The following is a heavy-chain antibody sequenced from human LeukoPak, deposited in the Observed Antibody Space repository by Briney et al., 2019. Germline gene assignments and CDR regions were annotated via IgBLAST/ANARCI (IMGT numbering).Heavy chain of an antibody. D-gene: IGHD3-3*01. V-gene: IGHV3-21*01. CDR2: ISSSSSYI. CDR1: GFTFSSYS. J-gene: IGHJ5*02. Sequence: GGSLRLSCAASGFTFSSYSMNWVRQAPGKGLEWVSSISSSSSYIYYADSVKGRFTISRDNAKNSLYLQMNSLRAEDTAVYYCARDGRWDYDFWSGYFSWCDPGGQGTLVTVSS. CDR3: ARDGRWDYDFWSGYFSWCDP.